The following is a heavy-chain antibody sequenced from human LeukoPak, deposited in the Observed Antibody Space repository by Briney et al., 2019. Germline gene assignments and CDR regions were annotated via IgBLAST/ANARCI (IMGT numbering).Heavy chain of an antibody. V-gene: IGHV4-39*01. J-gene: IGHJ4*02. D-gene: IGHD3-16*02. CDR3: ASSVWGNYLYSDN. Sequence: PSETLSLTCTVSGGSISSRSYYWGWIRQPPGKGLECIGSIYYSGSTYYNPSLKSRVTISVDTSKNQFSLKLTSVTAADTAVCYCASSVWGNYLYSDNWGQGTLVTVSS. CDR2: IYYSGST. CDR1: GGSISSRSYY.